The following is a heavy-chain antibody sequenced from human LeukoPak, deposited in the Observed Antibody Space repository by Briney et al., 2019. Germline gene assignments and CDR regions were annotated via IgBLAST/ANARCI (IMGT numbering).Heavy chain of an antibody. CDR2: IIPVFGTA. Sequence: SVKVSCKASGGTFSSYAISWVRQAPGQGLEWMGGIIPVFGTANYAQKFQDRVTITADKSTSTAYMDLTSLKSEDTAVYYCARDNNDYVWGSYRYGFDPWGQGTLVTVSS. D-gene: IGHD3-16*02. V-gene: IGHV1-69*06. CDR3: ARDNNDYVWGSYRYGFDP. CDR1: GGTFSSYA. J-gene: IGHJ5*02.